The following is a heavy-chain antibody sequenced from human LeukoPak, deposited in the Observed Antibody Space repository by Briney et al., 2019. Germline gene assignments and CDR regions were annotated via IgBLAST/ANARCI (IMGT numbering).Heavy chain of an antibody. Sequence: PSETLSLTCTASGGSISSGGYYWSWIRQPPGKGLEWIGYIYHSGSTYYNPSLKSRVTISVDRSKNQFSLKLSSVTAADTAVYYCASQFRYYFDYWGQGTLVTVSS. CDR3: ASQFRYYFDY. V-gene: IGHV4-30-2*01. CDR2: IYHSGST. CDR1: GGSISSGGYY. J-gene: IGHJ4*02.